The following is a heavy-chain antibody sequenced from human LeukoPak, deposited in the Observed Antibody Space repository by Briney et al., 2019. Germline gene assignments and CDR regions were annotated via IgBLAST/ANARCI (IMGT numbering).Heavy chain of an antibody. CDR3: ASGERFLVY. Sequence: GGSLRLSCAASGFTFSSYSMNWVRQAPGKGLEWVSYISSSSSTIYYADSVKGRFTISRDNAKNSLYLQMNSLRAEDTAVYYCASGERFLVYWGQGTLVTVSS. V-gene: IGHV3-48*01. CDR2: ISSSSSTI. J-gene: IGHJ4*02. CDR1: GFTFSSYS. D-gene: IGHD3-3*01.